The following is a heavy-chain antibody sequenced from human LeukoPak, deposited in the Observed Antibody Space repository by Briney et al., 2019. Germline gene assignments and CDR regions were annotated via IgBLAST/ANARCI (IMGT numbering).Heavy chain of an antibody. CDR3: ASGYSRTSQFDY. CDR2: FDPEDGET. D-gene: IGHD6-13*01. J-gene: IGHJ4*02. CDR1: GYTLTELS. Sequence: ASVKVSCKVSGYTLTELSMHWVRQAPGKGLEWMGGFDPEDGETIYAQKFQGRVTMTEDTSTDTAYMELSSLISEDTAVYYCASGYSRTSQFDYWGQGTLVTVSS. V-gene: IGHV1-24*01.